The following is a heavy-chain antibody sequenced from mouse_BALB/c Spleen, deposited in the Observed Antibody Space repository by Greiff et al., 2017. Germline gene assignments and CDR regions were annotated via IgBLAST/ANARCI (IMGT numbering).Heavy chain of an antibody. V-gene: IGHV2-9*02. D-gene: IGHD2-4*01. CDR3: ARDITTMDY. CDR2: IWAGGST. J-gene: IGHJ4*01. Sequence: VQLMESGPGLVAPSPCLSISCTVSGFSLTSYGVHWVHQPPGKGLEWLGVIWAGGSTNYNAALMSRLSISKDNSTSQVFFKMNSLQTDDTAMYYCARDITTMDYWGQGTSVTVSS. CDR1: GFSLTSYG.